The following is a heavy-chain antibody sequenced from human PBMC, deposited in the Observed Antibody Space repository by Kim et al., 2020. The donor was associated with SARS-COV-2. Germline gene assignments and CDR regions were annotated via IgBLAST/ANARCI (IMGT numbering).Heavy chain of an antibody. Sequence: YAQKFQGRVTMTEDTSTDTAYMELSSLRSEDTAVYYCAAIAAAGGPNFDYWGQGTLVTVSS. V-gene: IGHV1-24*01. J-gene: IGHJ4*02. D-gene: IGHD6-13*01. CDR3: AAIAAAGGPNFDY.